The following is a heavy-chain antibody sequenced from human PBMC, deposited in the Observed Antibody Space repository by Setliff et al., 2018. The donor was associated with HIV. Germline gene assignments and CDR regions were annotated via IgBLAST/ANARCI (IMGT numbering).Heavy chain of an antibody. CDR2: INAGNGNT. V-gene: IGHV1-3*01. CDR3: ARALSYGSGAYSAAGF. J-gene: IGHJ4*02. CDR1: GYTFTNYA. D-gene: IGHD3-10*01. Sequence: ASVKVSCKASGYTFTNYAIHWVRQAPGQGLEWMGWINAGNGNTESSKKFQGRVTITRETSATTAYMELSSLTPEDTAIYFCARALSYGSGAYSAAGFWGQGTLVTVSS.